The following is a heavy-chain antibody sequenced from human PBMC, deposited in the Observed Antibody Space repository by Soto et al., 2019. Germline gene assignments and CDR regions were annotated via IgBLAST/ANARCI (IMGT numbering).Heavy chain of an antibody. D-gene: IGHD5-12*01. CDR2: IIPIFGTA. CDR3: ARDRVATILSGYYYGMDV. Sequence: SVKVSCKASGGTFSSYAISWVRQAPGQGLEWLGGIIPIFGTANYAQKFQGRVTITADESTSTAYMELSSLRSEDTAVYYCARDRVATILSGYYYGMDVWGQGTTVTVSS. J-gene: IGHJ6*02. V-gene: IGHV1-69*13. CDR1: GGTFSSYA.